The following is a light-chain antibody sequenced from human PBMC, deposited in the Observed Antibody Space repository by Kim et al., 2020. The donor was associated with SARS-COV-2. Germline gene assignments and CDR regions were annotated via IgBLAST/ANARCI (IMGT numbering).Light chain of an antibody. CDR1: QSIGSY. CDR3: QQSHSTPPYT. CDR2: AAS. J-gene: IGKJ2*01. V-gene: IGKV1-39*01. Sequence: DIQMTQSPSSLSAYVGDTATITCRTSQSIGSYLNWYQQRPGKAPELLIYAASRLESGVPSRFSGSGSGTDFTLTISSPQPEDFATYYCQQSHSTPPYTFGPGTKLEI.